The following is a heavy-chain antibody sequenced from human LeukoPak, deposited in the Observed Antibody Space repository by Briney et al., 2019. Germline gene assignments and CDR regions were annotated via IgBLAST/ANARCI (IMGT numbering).Heavy chain of an antibody. Sequence: SETLSLTCTVSGGSISSSSYYWGWIRQPPGKGLEWIGSIYYSGSTYYSPSLKSRVTISVDTSKNQFSLKLSSVTAADTAVYYCAKTVVTGRIGAFDIWGQGTMVTVSS. J-gene: IGHJ3*02. V-gene: IGHV4-39*07. CDR1: GGSISSSSYY. CDR2: IYYSGST. CDR3: AKTVVTGRIGAFDI. D-gene: IGHD2-21*02.